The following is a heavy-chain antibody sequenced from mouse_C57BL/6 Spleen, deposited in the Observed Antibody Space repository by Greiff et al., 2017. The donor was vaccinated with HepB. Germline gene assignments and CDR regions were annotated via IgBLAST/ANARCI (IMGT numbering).Heavy chain of an antibody. D-gene: IGHD1-1*01. J-gene: IGHJ2*01. CDR2: IYPRSGNT. CDR1: GYTFTSYG. CDR3: ARYSSLFDD. V-gene: IGHV1-81*01. Sequence: VQLQQSGAELARPGASVKLSCKASGYTFTSYGISWVKQRTGQGLEWIGEIYPRSGNTYYNEKFKGKATLTADKSSSTAYMELRSVTSEDSAVYFCARYSSLFDDWGQGTTLTVSS.